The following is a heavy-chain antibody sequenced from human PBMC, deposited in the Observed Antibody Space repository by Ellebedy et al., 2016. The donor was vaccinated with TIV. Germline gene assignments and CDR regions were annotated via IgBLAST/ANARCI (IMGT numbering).Heavy chain of an antibody. D-gene: IGHD3-10*01. J-gene: IGHJ5*02. CDR3: ARDLSGGSGTWFDL. CDR2: ISSDSTAI. CDR1: GFAFSTYT. V-gene: IGHV3-48*04. Sequence: GESLKISCVASGFAFSTYTVTWVRQAPGKGLEWVSYISSDSTAIKYVDSVKGRFTISRDNAENSLFLQMNSLRAEDTAQYYCARDLSGGSGTWFDLWGQGTLVTVSS.